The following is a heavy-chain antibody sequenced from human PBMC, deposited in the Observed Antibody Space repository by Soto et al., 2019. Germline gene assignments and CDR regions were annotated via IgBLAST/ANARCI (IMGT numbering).Heavy chain of an antibody. CDR2: IYYRGTS. CDR1: GASITSVDYY. CDR3: AGALGILAGYYSX. Sequence: KPAETLSLTCTVSGASITSVDYYWSWIRQSPGTGMEWIGYIYYRGTSYYNPSLKSRVSMYVDTSKNQFSLKLESVTAADTAVYYCAGALGILAGYYSXWGQVTLVTVSX. D-gene: IGHD3-9*01. J-gene: IGHJ4*01. V-gene: IGHV4-30-4*01.